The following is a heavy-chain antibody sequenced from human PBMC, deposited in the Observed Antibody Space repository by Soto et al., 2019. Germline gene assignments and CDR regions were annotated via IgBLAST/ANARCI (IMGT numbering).Heavy chain of an antibody. D-gene: IGHD6-19*01. CDR1: GFTFSSYS. V-gene: IGHV3-23*01. CDR3: AKDLLLGSSGWPDAFDI. CDR2: ISGSGGST. Sequence: GGSLRLSCAASGFTFSSYSMSWVRQKTGKGLEWVSAISGSGGSTYYADSVKGRFTISRDNSKNTLYLQMNSLRAEDTAVYYCAKDLLLGSSGWPDAFDIWGQGTMVTVSS. J-gene: IGHJ3*02.